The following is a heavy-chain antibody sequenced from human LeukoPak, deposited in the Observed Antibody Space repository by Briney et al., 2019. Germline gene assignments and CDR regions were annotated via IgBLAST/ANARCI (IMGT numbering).Heavy chain of an antibody. V-gene: IGHV1-18*01. Sequence: ASVKVSCKASGYTFTSYGISWVRQAPGQGLEWMGWISAYNGNTNYAQKLQGRVTMTTDTSTSTAYMELRSLRSDDTAVYYCARSSRGSGWSLPVDYWGQGTLVTVSS. CDR3: ARSSRGSGWSLPVDY. CDR2: ISAYNGNT. J-gene: IGHJ4*02. D-gene: IGHD6-19*01. CDR1: GYTFTSYG.